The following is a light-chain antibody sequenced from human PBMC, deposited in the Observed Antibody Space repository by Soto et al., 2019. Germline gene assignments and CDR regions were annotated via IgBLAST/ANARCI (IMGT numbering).Light chain of an antibody. CDR3: QQYNNWPPCT. Sequence: EIVMTQSPATLSVSPGERATLSCRASKSVSSNLAWYQQKPGQAPRLLIYGASTSATGIPARFSGSGSGTESTLTISSLQSEDFAVYYCQQYNNWPPCTFGQGTKVEIK. J-gene: IGKJ1*01. CDR2: GAS. V-gene: IGKV3-15*01. CDR1: KSVSSN.